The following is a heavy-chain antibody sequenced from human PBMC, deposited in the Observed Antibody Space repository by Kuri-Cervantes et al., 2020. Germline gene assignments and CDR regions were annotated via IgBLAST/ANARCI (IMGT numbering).Heavy chain of an antibody. V-gene: IGHV1-18*01. Sequence: ASVKVSCKASGYTFTSYGISWVRQAPGQGLEWMGWISAYNGNTNYAQKFQGRVTITADESTSTAYMELSSLRSEDTAVYYCAREIPEQWLDSWGQGTLVTVSS. J-gene: IGHJ4*02. CDR2: ISAYNGNT. CDR3: AREIPEQWLDS. CDR1: GYTFTSYG. D-gene: IGHD6-19*01.